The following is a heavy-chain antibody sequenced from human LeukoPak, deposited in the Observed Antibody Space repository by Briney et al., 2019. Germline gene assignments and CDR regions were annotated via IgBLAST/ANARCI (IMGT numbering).Heavy chain of an antibody. CDR1: GFTFSSYW. Sequence: GGSLRLSCAASGFTFSSYWMHWVRQAPGKGLVWVSRINSGGSSTSYADSVKGRFTISRDNAKNTLYLQMNSLRAEDTAVYYCARELYGDYEDYWGQGTLVTVSS. D-gene: IGHD4-17*01. V-gene: IGHV3-74*01. CDR2: INSGGSST. CDR3: ARELYGDYEDY. J-gene: IGHJ4*02.